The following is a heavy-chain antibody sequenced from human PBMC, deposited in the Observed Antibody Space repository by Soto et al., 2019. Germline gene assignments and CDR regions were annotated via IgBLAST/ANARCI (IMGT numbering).Heavy chain of an antibody. CDR2: ISSSSSTI. Sequence: EVQLVESGGGLVQPGGSLRLSCAASGFTFSSYSMNWVRQAPGKGLEWVSYISSSSSTIYYADSVKDRFTISRDNAKNSLYLQMISLRDEDTAVYYCARPEYSSSSYGMDVWGQGTTVTVSS. J-gene: IGHJ6*02. D-gene: IGHD6-6*01. CDR3: ARPEYSSSSYGMDV. V-gene: IGHV3-48*02. CDR1: GFTFSSYS.